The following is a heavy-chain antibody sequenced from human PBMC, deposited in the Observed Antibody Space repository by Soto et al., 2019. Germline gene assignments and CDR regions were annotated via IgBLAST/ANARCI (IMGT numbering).Heavy chain of an antibody. D-gene: IGHD6-13*01. CDR1: GGTFSSYA. J-gene: IGHJ5*01. CDR2: IIPIFGTA. CDR3: ARRIAAVRGLNWFDS. Sequence: GASVKVSCKASGGTFSSYAISWVRQAPGQGLEWMGGIIPIFGTANYAQKFQGRVTITADESTSTAYMELSSLRSEDTAVYYCARRIAAVRGLNWFDSWGQGTLVTVS. V-gene: IGHV1-69*13.